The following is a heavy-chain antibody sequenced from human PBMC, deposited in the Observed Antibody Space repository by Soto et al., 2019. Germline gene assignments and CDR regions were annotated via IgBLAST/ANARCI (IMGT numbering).Heavy chain of an antibody. V-gene: IGHV3-23*01. J-gene: IGHJ4*02. CDR3: AKSRGYYYDSSGYYPFDY. Sequence: PGGALRLSCAASGFTFSSYAMSWVRQAPGKGLEWVSAISGSGGSTYYADSVKGRFTISRDNSKNTLYLQMNSPRAEDTAVYYCAKSRGYYYDSSGYYPFDYWGQGTLVTVSS. CDR1: GFTFSSYA. D-gene: IGHD3-22*01. CDR2: ISGSGGST.